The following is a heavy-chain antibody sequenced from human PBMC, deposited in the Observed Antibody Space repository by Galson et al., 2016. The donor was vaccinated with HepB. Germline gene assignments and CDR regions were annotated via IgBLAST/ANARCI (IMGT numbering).Heavy chain of an antibody. J-gene: IGHJ3*02. CDR1: GDSVSSNSAA. CDR3: TRGSFGVVGTFDI. CDR2: TYYRSKWYN. Sequence: CAISGDSVSSNSAAWNWIRQSPSRGLEWLGRTYYRSKWYNDYAVYVKSRITINPDTSKNLFSLQLNSVTPEDTAVYYCTRGSFGVVGTFDIWGQGTMVTVSS. D-gene: IGHD3-3*01. V-gene: IGHV6-1*01.